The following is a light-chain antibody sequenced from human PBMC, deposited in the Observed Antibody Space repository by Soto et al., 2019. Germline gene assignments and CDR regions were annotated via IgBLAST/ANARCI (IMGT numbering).Light chain of an antibody. J-gene: IGKJ2*02. Sequence: DVVMTQSPLSLPVTLGQPASISCRSSQSLVYSDGNTYLNWFQQRPGQSPRRLIYKVSNRDSGVPDRLSGSGSGTDFTLNISRVEAEDVGVYYCMQGTHWPLGTIGQGTKLEIK. CDR1: QSLVYSDGNTY. V-gene: IGKV2-30*01. CDR2: KVS. CDR3: MQGTHWPLGT.